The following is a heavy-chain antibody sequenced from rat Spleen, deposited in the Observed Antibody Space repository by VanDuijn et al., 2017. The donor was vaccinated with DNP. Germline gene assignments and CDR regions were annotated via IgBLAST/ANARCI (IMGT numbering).Heavy chain of an antibody. D-gene: IGHD1-6*01. J-gene: IGHJ2*01. V-gene: IGHV3-1*01. Sequence: EVQLQESGPGLVKPSQSLSLTCSVTGFSITSHYWGWIRKFPGNTMEWIGHISFTGTTSYNPSLKSRFSVSRDTSKNQFFLHLNSVIIEDTATYYCVREYYGYPFDYWGQGVMVTVSS. CDR3: VREYYGYPFDY. CDR1: GFSITSHY. CDR2: ISFTGTT.